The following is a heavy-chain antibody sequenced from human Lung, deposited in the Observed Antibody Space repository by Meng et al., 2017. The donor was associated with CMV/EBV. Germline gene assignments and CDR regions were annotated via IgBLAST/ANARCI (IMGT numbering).Heavy chain of an antibody. V-gene: IGHV3-15*01. Sequence: GESLKISCAASGFTFHNAWMSWVRQAPGKGLEWVGRIKNNTDGGTTDYAAPVKGRFTFSRDDSKTTLYLQMNSLKTEDTAVYYCATGNGNSNAFDIWGQGTXVTVSS. J-gene: IGHJ3*02. D-gene: IGHD4-23*01. CDR3: ATGNGNSNAFDI. CDR1: GFTFHNAW. CDR2: IKNNTDGGTT.